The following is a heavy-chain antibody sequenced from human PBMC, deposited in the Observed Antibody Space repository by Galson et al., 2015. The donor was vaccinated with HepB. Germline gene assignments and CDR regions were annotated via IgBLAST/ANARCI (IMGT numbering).Heavy chain of an antibody. J-gene: IGHJ6*03. CDR3: AKDRYYYGSANTDV. V-gene: IGHV1-18*01. D-gene: IGHD3-10*01. Sequence: SVKVSCKASGYTFTSYGISWVRQAPGQGLEWMGWISVYNGDTKYAQTLQGRVTMTTDTSTSTAYMEVRSLRSDDTAVYYCAKDRYYYGSANTDVWGKGTTVTVSS. CDR1: GYTFTSYG. CDR2: ISVYNGDT.